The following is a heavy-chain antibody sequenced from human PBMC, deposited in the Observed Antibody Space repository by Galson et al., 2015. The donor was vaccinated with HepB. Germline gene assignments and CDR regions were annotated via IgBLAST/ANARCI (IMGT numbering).Heavy chain of an antibody. D-gene: IGHD5-18*01. CDR2: ISSSSSYI. Sequence: SLRLSCAASGFTFSSYSMNWVRQAPGKGLEWVSSISSSSSYIYYADSVKGRFTISRDNAKNSLYLQMNSLRAEDTAVYYCARARGYSYGETRSYFDYWGQGTLVTVSS. J-gene: IGHJ4*02. CDR1: GFTFSSYS. CDR3: ARARGYSYGETRSYFDY. V-gene: IGHV3-21*01.